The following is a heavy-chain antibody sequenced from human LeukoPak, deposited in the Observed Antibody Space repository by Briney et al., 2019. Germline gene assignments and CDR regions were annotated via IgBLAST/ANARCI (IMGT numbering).Heavy chain of an antibody. D-gene: IGHD1-26*01. V-gene: IGHV3-64D*09. CDR2: ISGGGGTT. CDR3: VKDLSGTYSFDY. CDR1: GFTFNTYT. Sequence: GGSLRLSCSAPGFTFNTYTMHWVRQAPGKGLEYVSSISGGGGTTFYADSVRGRFTISRDNSKNTLYLQMSSLRAEDTALYYCVKDLSGTYSFDYWGQGTLVTVSS. J-gene: IGHJ4*02.